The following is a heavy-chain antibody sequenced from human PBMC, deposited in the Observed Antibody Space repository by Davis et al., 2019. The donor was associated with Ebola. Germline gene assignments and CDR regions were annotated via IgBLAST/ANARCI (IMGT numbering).Heavy chain of an antibody. CDR2: ISGSSSYM. V-gene: IGHV3-21*01. CDR3: ARGGGLQFHFDY. J-gene: IGHJ4*02. CDR1: GFTFSSYN. D-gene: IGHD5-24*01. Sequence: GESLKISCAASGFTFSSYNMNWVRQAPGKGLEWVSSISGSSSYMYYADSVKGRFTISRDNAKNTLFLQMNSLRVEDTAVYYCARGGGLQFHFDYWGQGTPVTVSS.